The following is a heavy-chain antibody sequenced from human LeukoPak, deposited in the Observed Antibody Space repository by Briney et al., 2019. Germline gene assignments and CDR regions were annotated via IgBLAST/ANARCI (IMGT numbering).Heavy chain of an antibody. D-gene: IGHD2-15*01. CDR3: ARRSGPNYDC. CDR1: GFRFTSSR. Sequence: GESLKISCKTSGFRFTSSRIAWVRQMPGKGLEWMGIVYPGDSDTKYSPSSQGQVTFSADKSTSTAYLQWSSLKASDTAVYYCARRSGPNYDCWGQGTLVTVSS. J-gene: IGHJ4*02. V-gene: IGHV5-51*01. CDR2: VYPGDSDT.